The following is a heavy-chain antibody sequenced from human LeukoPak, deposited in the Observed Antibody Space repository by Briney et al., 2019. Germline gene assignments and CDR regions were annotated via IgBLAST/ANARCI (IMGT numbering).Heavy chain of an antibody. V-gene: IGHV5-51*01. CDR3: ARQPYSSGWALDY. J-gene: IGHJ4*02. CDR1: GYSFTSYW. D-gene: IGHD6-19*01. Sequence: HGESLKISCKGSGYSFTSYWIGWVRQMPGKGLEWMGIIYPGDSDTRYSPSFQGRVTISADKSISTAYLQWSSLKASDTAMYYCARQPYSSGWALDYWGQGTLVTVSS. CDR2: IYPGDSDT.